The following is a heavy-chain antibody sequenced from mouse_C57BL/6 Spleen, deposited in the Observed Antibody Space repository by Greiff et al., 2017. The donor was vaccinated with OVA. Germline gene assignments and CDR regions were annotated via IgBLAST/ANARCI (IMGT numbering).Heavy chain of an antibody. D-gene: IGHD1-1*01. CDR2: IYPGSGNT. Sequence: QVQLKESGAELVRPGASVKLSCKASGYTFTDYYINWVKQRPGQGLEWIARIYPGSGNTYYNEKFKGKATLTAEKSSSTAYMQLSSLTSEDSAVYFCARMDYYGSSSWYFDVWGTGTTVTVSS. CDR1: GYTFTDYY. CDR3: ARMDYYGSSSWYFDV. V-gene: IGHV1-76*01. J-gene: IGHJ1*03.